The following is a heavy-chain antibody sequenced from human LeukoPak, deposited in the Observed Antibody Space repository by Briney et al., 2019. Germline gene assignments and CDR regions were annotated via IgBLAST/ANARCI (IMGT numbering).Heavy chain of an antibody. J-gene: IGHJ4*02. CDR2: INPSGGST. CDR1: GYTFTSYY. Sequence: ASVKVSCKASGYTFTSYYMHWVRQAPGQGLEWMGIINPSGGSTSYAQKFQGRVTMPRDMSTSTVYMELSSLRSEDTAVYYCARGGGGSYSAYYFDYWGQGTLVTVSS. V-gene: IGHV1-46*01. CDR3: ARGGGGSYSAYYFDY. D-gene: IGHD1-26*01.